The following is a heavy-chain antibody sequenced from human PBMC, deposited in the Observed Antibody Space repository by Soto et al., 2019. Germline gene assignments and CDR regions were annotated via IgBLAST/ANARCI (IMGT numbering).Heavy chain of an antibody. J-gene: IGHJ4*02. CDR1: GFTFSSYG. CDR3: AKPGKVVVASELDY. Sequence: GGSLRLSCAASGFTFSSYGMHWVRQAPGKGLEWVSVISGSGGSKYYADSVKGRFTISRDNSKNTLYLQMNSLRAEDTAVYYCAKPGKVVVASELDYWGQGTLVTVSS. D-gene: IGHD2-15*01. CDR2: ISGSGGSK. V-gene: IGHV3-23*01.